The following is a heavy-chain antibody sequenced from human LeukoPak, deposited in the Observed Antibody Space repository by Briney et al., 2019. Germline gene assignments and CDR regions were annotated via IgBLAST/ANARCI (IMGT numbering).Heavy chain of an antibody. CDR2: IKSDGSST. CDR1: GFTFSNYW. Sequence: GGSLRLSCASSGFTFSNYWMHWVRQAPGKGLVWVSRIKSDGSSTSYADSVKGRFTISRDNTKNTLYLQMNSPRAEDTAVYYCAREKYSGSYYGIDYWGQGTLVTVSS. D-gene: IGHD1-26*01. CDR3: AREKYSGSYYGIDY. V-gene: IGHV3-74*01. J-gene: IGHJ4*02.